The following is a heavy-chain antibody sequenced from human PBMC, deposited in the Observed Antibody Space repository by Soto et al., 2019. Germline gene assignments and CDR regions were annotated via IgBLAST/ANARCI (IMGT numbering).Heavy chain of an antibody. J-gene: IGHJ4*02. Sequence: QVQLQESGPGLVKPSETLSLTCTVSGGSISSYYWSWIRQPPGKGLEWIGYIYYSGSTNYNPSLKSRVIISVDTSKNQFSLKLSSVTAADTAVYYCARSDYYDSSGYYPSAFDYWGQGTLVTVSS. V-gene: IGHV4-59*01. CDR2: IYYSGST. CDR1: GGSISSYY. CDR3: ARSDYYDSSGYYPSAFDY. D-gene: IGHD3-22*01.